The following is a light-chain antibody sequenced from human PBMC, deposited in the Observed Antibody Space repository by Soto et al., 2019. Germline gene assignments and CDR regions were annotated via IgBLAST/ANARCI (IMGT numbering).Light chain of an antibody. Sequence: EIVLTQSPATLSLSPGDRAVLSCRASQSVSRSLTWYQHKPGQAPRLLIYDASTRATGIPRRFSGSGSGTDFTLTISSLEPEDFAVYYCQQRSNSFGGGTKVEI. CDR3: QQRSNS. V-gene: IGKV3-11*01. CDR2: DAS. CDR1: QSVSRS. J-gene: IGKJ4*01.